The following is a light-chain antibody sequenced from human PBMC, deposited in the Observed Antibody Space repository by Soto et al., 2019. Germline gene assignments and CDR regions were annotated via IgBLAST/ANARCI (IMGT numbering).Light chain of an antibody. CDR2: QDS. J-gene: IGLJ1*01. V-gene: IGLV3-1*01. CDR1: KLGDKY. Sequence: SYELTQPPSVSVSPGQTASITCSGGKLGDKYACWYQQKPGQSPVLVIYQDSKRPSGIPERFSGSNSGNTATLTISGTQAMDEADYYCQAWDSSTYNYVFGTGTKVTVL. CDR3: QAWDSSTYNYV.